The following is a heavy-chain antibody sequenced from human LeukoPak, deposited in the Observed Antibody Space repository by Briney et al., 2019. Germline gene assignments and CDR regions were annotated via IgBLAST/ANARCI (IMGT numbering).Heavy chain of an antibody. CDR1: GFTFSSYE. D-gene: IGHD5/OR15-5a*01. CDR3: TRSTSVLSPKFDY. V-gene: IGHV3-48*03. CDR2: ISWNSGSI. J-gene: IGHJ4*02. Sequence: GGSLRLSCAASGFTFSSYEMNWVRQAPGKGLEWVSGISWNSGSIGYADSVKGRFTISRDNSKNTLSLQMNSLRAEDTAVYYCTRSTSVLSPKFDYWGQGTLVTVSS.